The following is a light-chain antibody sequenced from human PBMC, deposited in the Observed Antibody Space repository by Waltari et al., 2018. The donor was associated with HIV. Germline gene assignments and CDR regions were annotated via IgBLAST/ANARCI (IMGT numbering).Light chain of an antibody. CDR2: DAN. V-gene: IGLV2-14*01. J-gene: IGLJ3*02. CDR3: ASYTRTSTVV. CDR1: SSDFASY. Sequence: QSALPQPASVSGSLGQSITISCIGPSSDFASYASWYQHHPDNAPRLVIYDANTRPSGIPLRFSGSKSGNTASLTISGLQAEDEADYYCASYTRTSTVVFGGGTKVTVL.